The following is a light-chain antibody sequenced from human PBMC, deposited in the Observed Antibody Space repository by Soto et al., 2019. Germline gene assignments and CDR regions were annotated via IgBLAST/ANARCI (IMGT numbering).Light chain of an antibody. CDR1: QSLVYSDGNTY. J-gene: IGKJ1*01. Sequence: DVVMTQSPLSLPVTLGQPASISCRSSQSLVYSDGNTYLHWFQQRPGQSPRRLIHKVSIRDSGNPESFRGSGPGSNFTLKISRVEQEDVGVYYCMRHTHWPWTCGEGTKV. V-gene: IGKV2-30*01. CDR2: KVS. CDR3: MRHTHWPWT.